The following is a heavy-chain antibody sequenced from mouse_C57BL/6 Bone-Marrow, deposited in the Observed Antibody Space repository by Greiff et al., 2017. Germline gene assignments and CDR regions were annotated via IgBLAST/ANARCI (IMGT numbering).Heavy chain of an antibody. D-gene: IGHD2-3*01. CDR2: IYPGGGYT. CDR1: GYTFTNYW. J-gene: IGHJ4*01. Sequence: LEESGAELVRPGTSVKMSCKASGYTFTNYWIGWAKQRPGHGLEWIGDIYPGGGYTNYNEKFKGKATLTADKSSSTAYMQFSSLTSEDSAIYYCARWGYDGYYYAMDYWGQGTSVTVSS. V-gene: IGHV1-63*01. CDR3: ARWGYDGYYYAMDY.